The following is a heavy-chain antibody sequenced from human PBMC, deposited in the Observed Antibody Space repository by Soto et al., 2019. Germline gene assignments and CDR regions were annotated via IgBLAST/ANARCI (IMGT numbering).Heavy chain of an antibody. D-gene: IGHD3-22*01. CDR1: GVYIRSGDYY. Sequence: TPSLTCTVSGVYIRSGDYYWSWIRQHQGKGLEWIGYIYDSGRSYYNRSLKSRITLSVDTSKIHFTLKLSSVTATDTAVYYCARDNGWAYDPGEWGQGTLVTVSS. V-gene: IGHV4-30-4*01. CDR3: ARDNGWAYDPGE. CDR2: IYDSGRS. J-gene: IGHJ4*02.